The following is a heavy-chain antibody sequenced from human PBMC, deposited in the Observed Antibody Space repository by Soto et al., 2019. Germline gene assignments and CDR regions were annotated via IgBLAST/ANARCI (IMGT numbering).Heavy chain of an antibody. CDR3: AREAGPDRWFDP. V-gene: IGHV4-4*07. D-gene: IGHD6-19*01. J-gene: IGHJ5*02. CDR2: ISTSGTT. Sequence: QVQLQESGPGQVEPSETLSLTCTVSGASISSYFWTWIRQLAGKGLDWIGRISTSGTTNYNPSLKSRVTMSVDTSKNHFSLNLSSVTAADTAVYYCAREAGPDRWFDPWGQGTLVTVSS. CDR1: GASISSYF.